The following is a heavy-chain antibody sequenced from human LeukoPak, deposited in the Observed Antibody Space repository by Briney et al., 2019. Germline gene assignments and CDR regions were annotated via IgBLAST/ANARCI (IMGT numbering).Heavy chain of an antibody. CDR1: GYTFTGYY. CDR3: ASSGFLWFGEYRSPLDY. D-gene: IGHD3-10*01. V-gene: IGHV1-2*02. J-gene: IGHJ4*02. Sequence: ASVTVSCKASGYTFTGYYMHWVRQAPGQGLEWMGWINPSSGGTNYAQRFQGRVTMTRDTSISTAYMELSRLRSDDTAVYYCASSGFLWFGEYRSPLDYWGQGTLVTVSS. CDR2: INPSSGGT.